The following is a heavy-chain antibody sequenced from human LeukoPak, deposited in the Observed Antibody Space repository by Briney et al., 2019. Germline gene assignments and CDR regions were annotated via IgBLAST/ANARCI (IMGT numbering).Heavy chain of an antibody. J-gene: IGHJ6*02. CDR2: ISSTSDTI. CDR1: GFSFTDYS. Sequence: GGSLRLSCAASGFSFTDYSMTWIRQASGKGLEWLSCISSTSDTIYHADSVKGRFTISRDNAKNSLFLQMDSLRVEDTAVYYCARLFKDQPRTHYYYGMDVWGQGTTVTVSS. V-gene: IGHV3-11*01. CDR3: ARLFKDQPRTHYYYGMDV.